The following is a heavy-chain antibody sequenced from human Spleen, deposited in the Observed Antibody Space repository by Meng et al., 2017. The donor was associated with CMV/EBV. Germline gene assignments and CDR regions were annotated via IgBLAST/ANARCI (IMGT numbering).Heavy chain of an antibody. CDR1: GGSISSYY. V-gene: IGHV4-59*01. CDR3: ARVIITRVSGIPAAGNAFDF. D-gene: IGHD6-13*01. CDR2: IYYSGST. Sequence: SETLSLTCTVSGGSISSYYWSWIRQPPGKGLEWIGYIYYSGSTNYNPSLKSRVTISVDTSKNQFSLKLSSVTAADTAVYYCARVIITRVSGIPAAGNAFDFWGQGTMVTVSS. J-gene: IGHJ3*01.